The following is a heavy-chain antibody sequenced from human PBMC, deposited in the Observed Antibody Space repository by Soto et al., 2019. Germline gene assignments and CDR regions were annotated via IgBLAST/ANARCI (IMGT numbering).Heavy chain of an antibody. CDR3: ARHVAVAGTLDFYYYYYRLDF. J-gene: IGHJ6*02. V-gene: IGHV5-51*01. D-gene: IGHD6-19*01. CDR1: GYSFTSYW. Sequence: PGESLKISCKGSGYSFTSYWIGWVRQMPGKGLEWMGIIYPGDSDTRYSPSFQGQVTISADKSISTAYLQWSSLKASDTAMYYCARHVAVAGTLDFYYYYYRLDFWGQGTTVTVSS. CDR2: IYPGDSDT.